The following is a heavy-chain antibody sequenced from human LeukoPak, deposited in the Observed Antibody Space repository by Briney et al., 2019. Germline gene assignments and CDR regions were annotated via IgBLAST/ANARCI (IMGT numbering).Heavy chain of an antibody. Sequence: ASVKVSCKASGYTFTSYGISWVRQAPGQGLEWMGWISAYNGNTNYAQKLQGRVTMTTDTSTSTAYMELRSLRSDDTAVYYCARVSRALIAAAGDFDYWGQGTLVTVSS. J-gene: IGHJ4*02. CDR3: ARVSRALIAAAGDFDY. D-gene: IGHD6-13*01. CDR2: ISAYNGNT. CDR1: GYTFTSYG. V-gene: IGHV1-18*01.